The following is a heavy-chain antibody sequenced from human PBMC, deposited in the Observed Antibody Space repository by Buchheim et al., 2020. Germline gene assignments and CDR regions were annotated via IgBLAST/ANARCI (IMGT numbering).Heavy chain of an antibody. D-gene: IGHD2-21*01. CDR2: ISYDGSNK. CDR3: AYALAYCGGDCYSPLGDGMDV. J-gene: IGHJ6*02. CDR1: GFTFSSYA. Sequence: QVQLVESGGGVVQPGRSLRLSCAASGFTFSSYAMHWVRQAPGKGLEWVAVISYDGSNKYYADSVKGRFTISRDNSKNTLYLQMNSLRAEDTAVYYCAYALAYCGGDCYSPLGDGMDVWGQGTT. V-gene: IGHV3-30*04.